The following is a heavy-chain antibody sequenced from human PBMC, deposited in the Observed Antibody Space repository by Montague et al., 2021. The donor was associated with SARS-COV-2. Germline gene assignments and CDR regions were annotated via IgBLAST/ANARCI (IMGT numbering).Heavy chain of an antibody. D-gene: IGHD3-22*01. CDR1: GFTVRSYT. CDR2: ISSSSSYL. J-gene: IGHJ3*02. CDR3: ARDGWAHYYDSSGYEGNFDI. V-gene: IGHV3-21*01. Sequence: SLRLSCAASGFTVRSYTLNWVRQAPGKGLEWVSCISSSSSYLYYSYSXXVLFTIFRDNAKNSLFLQMNSLRAEDTAVYYCARDGWAHYYDSSGYEGNFDIWGQGTMVTVSS.